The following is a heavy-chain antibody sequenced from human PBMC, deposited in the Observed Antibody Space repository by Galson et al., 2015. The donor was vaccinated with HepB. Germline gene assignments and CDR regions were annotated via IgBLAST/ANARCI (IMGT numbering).Heavy chain of an antibody. D-gene: IGHD4-17*01. Sequence: SLRLSCAASGFTYSSYGMHWVRQAPGKGLEWVAVISYDGSNKYYADSVKGRFTISRDNSKNTLYLQMNSLRAEDTAVYYCAKISWDDYGDYVYGTGWEIDAFDIWGQGTMVTVSS. V-gene: IGHV3-30*18. J-gene: IGHJ3*02. CDR3: AKISWDDYGDYVYGTGWEIDAFDI. CDR1: GFTYSSYG. CDR2: ISYDGSNK.